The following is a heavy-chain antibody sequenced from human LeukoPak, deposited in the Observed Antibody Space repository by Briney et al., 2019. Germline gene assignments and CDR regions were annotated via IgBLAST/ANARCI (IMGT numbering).Heavy chain of an antibody. J-gene: IGHJ6*03. CDR2: INPSGGST. CDR1: GYTFTSYY. Sequence: ASVKVSCKASGYTFTSYYMHWVRQAPGQGLEWMGIINPSGGSTSYAQKFQDRVTMTRDMSTSTVYMELSSLRSEDTAVYYCARVKVHRISGNYMDVWGKGTTVTVSS. D-gene: IGHD2-15*01. CDR3: ARVKVHRISGNYMDV. V-gene: IGHV1-46*01.